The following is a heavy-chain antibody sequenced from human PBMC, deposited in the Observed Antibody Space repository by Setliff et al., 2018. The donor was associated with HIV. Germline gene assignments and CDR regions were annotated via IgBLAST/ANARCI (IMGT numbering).Heavy chain of an antibody. Sequence: GASVKVSCKASGGTFSSYAISWVRQAPGQGLEWMGGIIPILGIANYAQKFQGRVTITADKSTSTAYMELSSLRSEDTAVYYCAGIRGGDAFDIWGQGTMVTVSS. CDR3: AGIRGGDAFDI. V-gene: IGHV1-69*10. D-gene: IGHD3-10*01. CDR1: GGTFSSYA. J-gene: IGHJ3*02. CDR2: IIPILGIA.